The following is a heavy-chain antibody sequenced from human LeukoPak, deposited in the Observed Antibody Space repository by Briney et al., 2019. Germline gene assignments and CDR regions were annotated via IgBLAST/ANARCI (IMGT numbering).Heavy chain of an antibody. CDR2: INPNSGGT. Sequence: ASVKVSCKASGYTFTGYYMHWVRQAPGQGLEWMGWINPNSGGTNYAQKFQGRVTMTGDTSISTAYMELSRLRSDDTAVYYCARVARYCSGGSCYSGGYYYYGMDVWGQGTAVTVSS. CDR3: ARVARYCSGGSCYSGGYYYYGMDV. CDR1: GYTFTGYY. J-gene: IGHJ6*02. V-gene: IGHV1-2*02. D-gene: IGHD2-15*01.